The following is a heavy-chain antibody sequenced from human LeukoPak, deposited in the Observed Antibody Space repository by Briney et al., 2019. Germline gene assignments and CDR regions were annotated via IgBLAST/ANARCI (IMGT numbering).Heavy chain of an antibody. V-gene: IGHV1-8*01. J-gene: IGHJ3*02. D-gene: IGHD3-9*01. Sequence: ASVKVSCKASGYTFTSYDINWVRQATGQGLEWMGWMNPNSGNTGYAQKFQGRVTMTRNTSISTAYMELSSLRSEDTAVYYCARGPGRAILTGYFWGRSTLAHAFDIWGQGTMVTVSS. CDR1: GYTFTSYD. CDR3: ARGPGRAILTGYFWGRSTLAHAFDI. CDR2: MNPNSGNT.